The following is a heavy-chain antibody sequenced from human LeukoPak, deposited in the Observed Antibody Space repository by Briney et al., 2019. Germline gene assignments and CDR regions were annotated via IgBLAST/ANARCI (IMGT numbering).Heavy chain of an antibody. D-gene: IGHD1-26*01. CDR1: GGSISSYY. CDR2: IYYSGST. CDR3: ARDLESGSYEHYFDY. V-gene: IGHV4-59*12. Sequence: SETLSLTCTVYGGSISSYYWSWIRQPPGKGLEWIGYIYYSGSTNYNPSLKSRVTISVDTSKNQFSLQLNSVTPEDTAVYYCARDLESGSYEHYFDYWGQGTPVTVSS. J-gene: IGHJ4*02.